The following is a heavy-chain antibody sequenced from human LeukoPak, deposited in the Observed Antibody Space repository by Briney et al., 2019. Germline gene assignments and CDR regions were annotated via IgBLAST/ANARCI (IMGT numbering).Heavy chain of an antibody. CDR3: ARDRESSPWELLLDY. V-gene: IGHV4-38-2*02. D-gene: IGHD1-26*01. Sequence: PSETLSLTCAVSGYSIRSGYYWAWIRPPPGKGLEWIGSLHHTSSTYYNPSLKSRVTMSVDKSNNKFSLKLSSVTAADTALYYCARDRESSPWELLLDYWGQGILVTVSS. CDR2: LHHTSST. J-gene: IGHJ4*02. CDR1: GYSIRSGYY.